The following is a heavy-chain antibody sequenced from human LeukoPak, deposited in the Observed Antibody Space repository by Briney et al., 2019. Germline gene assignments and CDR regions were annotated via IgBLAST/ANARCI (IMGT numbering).Heavy chain of an antibody. J-gene: IGHJ5*02. CDR2: ISAYNGNT. Sequence: ASVKVSCKASGYTFTSYGISWVRQAPEQGLEWMGWISAYNGNTNYAQKLQGRVTMTTDTSTSTAYMELRILRSADTAVYYCAREIDAASFDPWRQETLVTFSS. CDR3: AREIDAASFDP. D-gene: IGHD2-2*01. CDR1: GYTFTSYG. V-gene: IGHV1-18*01.